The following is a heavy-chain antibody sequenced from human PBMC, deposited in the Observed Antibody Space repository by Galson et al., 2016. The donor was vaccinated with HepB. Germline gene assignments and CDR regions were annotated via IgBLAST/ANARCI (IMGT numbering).Heavy chain of an antibody. CDR2: IYRGDTS. CDR1: GFTVSSNY. V-gene: IGHV3-53*01. D-gene: IGHD2-2*01. Sequence: SLRLSCAASGFTVSSNYMSWVRQAPGKGLEWVSIIYRGDTSFYTDSVKGRFTISRDNSRNTLYLQMNSLRAEDTAVYYCSGGYCDVTSCYDGFDYWGQGTPVTVSA. CDR3: SGGYCDVTSCYDGFDY. J-gene: IGHJ4*02.